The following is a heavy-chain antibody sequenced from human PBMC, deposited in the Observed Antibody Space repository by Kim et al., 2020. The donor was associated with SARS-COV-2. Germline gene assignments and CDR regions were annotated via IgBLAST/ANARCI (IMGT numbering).Heavy chain of an antibody. D-gene: IGHD3-10*01. CDR3: ARGAQVLLWFGELVPFDY. Sequence: QGRVTITRDTSASTAYMELSSLRSEDTAVYYCARGAQVLLWFGELVPFDYWGQGTLVTVSS. V-gene: IGHV1-3*01. J-gene: IGHJ4*02.